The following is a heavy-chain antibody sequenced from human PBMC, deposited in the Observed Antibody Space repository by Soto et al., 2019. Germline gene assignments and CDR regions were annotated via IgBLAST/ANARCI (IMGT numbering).Heavy chain of an antibody. Sequence: SETLSLTCTVSGGYIISGVYYWSWIRQHPGKGLEWIGYIYYSGSTYYNPSLKSRVTISVDTSKNQFSLKLSSVTAADTAVYYCARVGGINWFDPWGQGTLVTVSS. CDR2: IYYSGST. CDR3: ARVGGINWFDP. J-gene: IGHJ5*02. D-gene: IGHD1-20*01. V-gene: IGHV4-31*03. CDR1: GGYIISGVYY.